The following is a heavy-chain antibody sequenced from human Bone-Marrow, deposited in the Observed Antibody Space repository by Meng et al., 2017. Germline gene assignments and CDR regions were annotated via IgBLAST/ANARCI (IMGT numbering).Heavy chain of an antibody. Sequence: LQESGPGLVKPSETLSLTCTVSSASINSYFWCWIRQPPGKGPEWIGYISYSGGTNYNPSLKSRVTISVDTSKNQFSLKLSSVTAADTAVYYCARAIATRPDVFDYWGQGTLVTVSS. J-gene: IGHJ4*02. V-gene: IGHV4-59*01. D-gene: IGHD6-6*01. CDR2: ISYSGGT. CDR3: ARAIATRPDVFDY. CDR1: SASINSYF.